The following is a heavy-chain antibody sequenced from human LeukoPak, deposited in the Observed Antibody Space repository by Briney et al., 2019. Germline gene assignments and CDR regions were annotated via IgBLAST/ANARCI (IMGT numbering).Heavy chain of an antibody. CDR2: ISAYNGNT. V-gene: IGHV1-18*01. D-gene: IGHD2-2*02. J-gene: IGHJ5*02. Sequence: ASVKVSCKASGYTFTSYGISWVRQASGQGLEWMGWISAYNGNTNYAQKLQGRVTMTTDTSTSTAYMELRSLRSDDTAVYYCARGGCCGYCSSTSCYRNGAWFDPWGQGTLVTVSS. CDR1: GYTFTSYG. CDR3: ARGGCCGYCSSTSCYRNGAWFDP.